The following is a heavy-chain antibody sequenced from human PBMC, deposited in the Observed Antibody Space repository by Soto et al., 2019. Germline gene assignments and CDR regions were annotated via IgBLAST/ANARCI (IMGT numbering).Heavy chain of an antibody. CDR3: ARDPPHGSGSDWYGMDV. J-gene: IGHJ6*02. CDR2: ISYGGSNK. D-gene: IGHD3-10*01. Sequence: QVQLVESGGGVVQPGRSLRLSCAASGFTFSSYAMHWVRQAPGKGLEWVAVISYGGSNKYYADSVKGRFTISRDNSKNTLYLQMNSLRAEDTAVYYCARDPPHGSGSDWYGMDVWGQGTTVTVSS. V-gene: IGHV3-30-3*01. CDR1: GFTFSSYA.